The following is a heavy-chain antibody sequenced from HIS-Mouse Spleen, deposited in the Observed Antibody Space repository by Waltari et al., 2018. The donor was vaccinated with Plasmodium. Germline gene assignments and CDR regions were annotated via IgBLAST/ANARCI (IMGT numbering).Heavy chain of an antibody. CDR1: GYHSTGHL. Sequence: QEQQLQPGPDVTKPGASVKVSCKAAGYHSTGHLSHWVRRAPGQGLEWMGWINPNSGGTNYAQRFQGRVTMTRDTSISTAYMELSRLRSDDTAVYYCARDPKQLGSAFDIWGQGTMVTVSS. V-gene: IGHV1-2*02. CDR3: ARDPKQLGSAFDI. J-gene: IGHJ3*02. D-gene: IGHD7-27*01. CDR2: INPNSGGT.